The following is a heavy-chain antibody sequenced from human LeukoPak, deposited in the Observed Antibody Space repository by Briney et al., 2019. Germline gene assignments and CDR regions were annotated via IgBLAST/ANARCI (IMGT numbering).Heavy chain of an antibody. J-gene: IGHJ5*02. D-gene: IGHD6-13*01. CDR3: ARDPSGKGSSWYRWFDP. V-gene: IGHV6-1*01. Sequence: SQTLSLTCAISGDSVSSNSAAWNWIRQSPSRGLEWLGRTYYRSKWYNDYAVSVKSRITINPDTSKNQFSLQLNSATPEDTAVYYCARDPSGKGSSWYRWFDPWGQGTLVTVSS. CDR1: GDSVSSNSAA. CDR2: TYYRSKWYN.